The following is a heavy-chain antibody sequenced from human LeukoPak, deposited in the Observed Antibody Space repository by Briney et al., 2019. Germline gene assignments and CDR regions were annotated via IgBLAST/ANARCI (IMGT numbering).Heavy chain of an antibody. CDR1: GFTFSSYW. CDR2: LYGGGST. J-gene: IGHJ4*02. D-gene: IGHD3-16*01. CDR3: ARSPSGEPTN. Sequence: GGSLRLSCAASGFTFSSYWMSWVRQAPGKGLEWVSVLYGGGSTYYADSVKGRFTISRDNSKNTLYLQMNSLRAEDTAVYYCARSPSGEPTNWGQGTLVTVSS. V-gene: IGHV3-53*01.